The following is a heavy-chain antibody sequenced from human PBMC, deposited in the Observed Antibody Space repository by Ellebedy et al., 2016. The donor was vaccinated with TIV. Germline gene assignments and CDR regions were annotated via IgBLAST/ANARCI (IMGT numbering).Heavy chain of an antibody. V-gene: IGHV1-8*01. CDR1: GYTFTSYD. CDR3: ARYRRKVVMGGTYYYYGMDV. J-gene: IGHJ6*02. Sequence: ASVKVSXKASGYTFTSYDINWVRQATGQGLEWMGWMNPNSGNTGYAQKFQGRVTMTRNTSISTAYMELSSLRSEDTAVYYCARYRRKVVMGGTYYYYGMDVWGQGTTVTVSS. CDR2: MNPNSGNT. D-gene: IGHD3-22*01.